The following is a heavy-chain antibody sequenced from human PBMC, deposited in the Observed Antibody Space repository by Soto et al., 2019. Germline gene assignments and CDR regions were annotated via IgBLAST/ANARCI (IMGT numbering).Heavy chain of an antibody. D-gene: IGHD6-13*01. CDR3: ARFTAAADAFDI. Sequence: SETLSLTCTVSGGSISSYYWSWIRQPPGKGLEWIGYIYYSGSTNYNPSLKSRVTISVDTSKNQFSLKLSSVTAADTAVYYCARFTAAADAFDIWGQGTMVTVSS. CDR2: IYYSGST. V-gene: IGHV4-59*01. CDR1: GGSISSYY. J-gene: IGHJ3*02.